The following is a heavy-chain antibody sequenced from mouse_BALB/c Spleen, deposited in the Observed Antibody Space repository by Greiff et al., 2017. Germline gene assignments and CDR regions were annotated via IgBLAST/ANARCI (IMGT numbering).Heavy chain of an antibody. V-gene: IGHV1S81*02. CDR3: AKGGNYVGFAY. J-gene: IGHJ3*01. Sequence: QVQLQQSGAELVKPGASVKLSCKASGYTFTSYWMHWVKLRPGQGFEWIGEINPSNGGTNYNEKFKGKATLTVDTSSSTAYVDLSSLTSEDSAVYYCAKGGNYVGFAYWGQGTLVTVSA. D-gene: IGHD2-1*01. CDR2: INPSNGGT. CDR1: GYTFTSYW.